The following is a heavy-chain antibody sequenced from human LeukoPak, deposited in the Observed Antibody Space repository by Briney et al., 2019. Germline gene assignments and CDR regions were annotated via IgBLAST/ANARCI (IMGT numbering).Heavy chain of an antibody. CDR1: GFRFDDYG. CDR3: ARGGGSGSYYGPIDF. Sequence: GGSLRLSCAASGFRFDDYGMSWVRQAPGKGLEWVSGINWNGETTGYVDSVKGRFTISRDNAKNSLHLQMNSLRVEDTALYHCARGGGSGSYYGPIDFWGQGTLVTVSS. J-gene: IGHJ4*02. V-gene: IGHV3-20*01. CDR2: INWNGETT. D-gene: IGHD3-10*01.